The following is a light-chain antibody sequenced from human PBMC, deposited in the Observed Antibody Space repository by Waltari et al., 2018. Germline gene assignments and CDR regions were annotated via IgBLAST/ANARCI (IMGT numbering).Light chain of an antibody. V-gene: IGKV1-5*03. CDR3: QQYSSYGKYT. J-gene: IGKJ2*01. CDR1: QAIVTS. Sequence: DIQMTQSPSTLSASVGDRVTITCRASQAIVTSLAWYQQKPGKAPNILIYRSSTLEGGVSSRFSGSGSGTDFTLTISSLQPDDFATYYCQQYSSYGKYTFGQGTKLEIK. CDR2: RSS.